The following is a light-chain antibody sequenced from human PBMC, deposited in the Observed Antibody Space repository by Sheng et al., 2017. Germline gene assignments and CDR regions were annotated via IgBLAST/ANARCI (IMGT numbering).Light chain of an antibody. Sequence: EIVLTQSPATLSLSPGERATLSCRASQSVSSYLAWYQQKPGQAPRLLIYDASNRATGIPARFSGRGSGTDFTLTISSLQSEDFAFYYCQQYDSWPRTFGQGTKVEIK. V-gene: IGKV3-11*01. J-gene: IGKJ1*01. CDR2: DAS. CDR1: QSVSSY. CDR3: QQYDSWPRT.